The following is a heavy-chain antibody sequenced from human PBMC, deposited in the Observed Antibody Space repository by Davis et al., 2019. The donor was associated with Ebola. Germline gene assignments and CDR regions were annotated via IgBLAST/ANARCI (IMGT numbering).Heavy chain of an antibody. D-gene: IGHD5-12*01. CDR2: IIPILGIA. CDR1: GDTFSSYA. Sequence: AASVKVSCKASGDTFSSYAISCVRQAPGQGLEWMGRIIPILGIANYAQKFQGRVTITADKSTSTAYMELSSLRSEDTAVYYCARVASGYDWVSDYWGQGTLVTVSS. CDR3: ARVASGYDWVSDY. J-gene: IGHJ4*02. V-gene: IGHV1-69*04.